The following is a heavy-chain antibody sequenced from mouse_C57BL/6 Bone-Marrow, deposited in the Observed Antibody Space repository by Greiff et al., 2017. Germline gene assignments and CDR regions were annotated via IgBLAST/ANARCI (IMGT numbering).Heavy chain of an antibody. V-gene: IGHV5-17*01. CDR1: GFTFSDYG. J-gene: IGHJ1*03. CDR3: ARKRGYFDV. CDR2: ISSGSSTI. Sequence: EVKLMESGGGLVKPGGSLKLSCAASGFTFSDYGMHWVRQAPEKGLEWVAYISSGSSTIYYAATVKGRFTISRDNAKNTLFLQMTSLRSEDTAMYYCARKRGYFDVWGTGTTVTVSS.